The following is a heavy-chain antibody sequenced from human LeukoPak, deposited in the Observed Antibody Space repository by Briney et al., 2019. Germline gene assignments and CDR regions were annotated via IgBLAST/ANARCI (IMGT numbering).Heavy chain of an antibody. CDR2: ISYSGSTI. CDR3: ARGAWFDP. D-gene: IGHD3-16*01. V-gene: IGHV3-48*03. Sequence: GGSLTLSCVASGFTFSSYEMNWVRQAPGKGLEWVSYISYSGSTIYYADSVKGRFTISRDNAKNSLYLQMNSLRAEDTAVYYCARGAWFDPWGQGTLVTVSS. J-gene: IGHJ5*02. CDR1: GFTFSSYE.